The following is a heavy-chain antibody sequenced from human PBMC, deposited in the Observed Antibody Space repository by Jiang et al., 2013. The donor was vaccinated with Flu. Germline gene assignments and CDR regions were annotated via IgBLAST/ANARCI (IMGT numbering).Heavy chain of an antibody. J-gene: IGHJ6*02. CDR2: INTNTGNP. V-gene: IGHV7-4-1*02. D-gene: IGHD6-6*01. Sequence: GYTFTSYAMNWVRQAPGQGLEWMGWINTNTGNPTYAQGFTGRFVFSLDTSVSTAYLQISSLKAEDTAVYYCARDADRIAARFSYYYYGMDVWGQGTTVTVSS. CDR1: GYTFTSYA. CDR3: ARDADRIAARFSYYYYGMDV.